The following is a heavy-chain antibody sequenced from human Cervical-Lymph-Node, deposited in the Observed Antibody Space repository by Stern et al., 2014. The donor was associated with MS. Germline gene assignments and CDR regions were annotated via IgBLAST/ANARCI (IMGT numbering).Heavy chain of an antibody. V-gene: IGHV1-69*01. D-gene: IGHD3-22*01. CDR1: GGGFSNSA. CDR3: ARVGLSGFLDH. Sequence: VQLVESGAEVKRPGSSMKLSCRASGGGFSNSALTWLRQAPGQGLEWTGGIVPISGKINYSQKFKGRVTITAQESTTTAYMELSSLKLDDTALYFCARVGLSGFLDHWGQGTLVTVSS. CDR2: IVPISGKI. J-gene: IGHJ4*02.